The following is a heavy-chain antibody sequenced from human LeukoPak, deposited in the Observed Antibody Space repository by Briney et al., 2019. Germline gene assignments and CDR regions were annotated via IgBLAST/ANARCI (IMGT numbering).Heavy chain of an antibody. CDR1: GGSISSSNW. Sequence: SGTLSLTCAVSGGSISSSNWWSWVRQPPGKGLEWIGEIYHSGSTYYNPSLKSRVTISVDTSKNQFSLKLSSVTAADTAVYYCARSVLLWFGELFWGPYYFDYWGQGTLVTVSS. D-gene: IGHD3-10*01. CDR2: IYHSGST. CDR3: ARSVLLWFGELFWGPYYFDY. J-gene: IGHJ4*02. V-gene: IGHV4-4*02.